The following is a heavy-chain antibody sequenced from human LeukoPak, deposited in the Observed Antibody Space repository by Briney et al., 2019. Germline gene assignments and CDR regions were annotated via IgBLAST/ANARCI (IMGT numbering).Heavy chain of an antibody. J-gene: IGHJ6*02. Sequence: GGSLRLSCAASGFTFSSYAMHWVRQAPGKGLEWVAVISYDGSNKYYADSVKGRFTIPRDNSKNTLYLQMNSLRAEDTAVYYCARDGYCSSTSCYYYYGMDVWGQGTTVTVSS. CDR1: GFTFSSYA. CDR2: ISYDGSNK. CDR3: ARDGYCSSTSCYYYYGMDV. V-gene: IGHV3-30-3*01. D-gene: IGHD2-2*03.